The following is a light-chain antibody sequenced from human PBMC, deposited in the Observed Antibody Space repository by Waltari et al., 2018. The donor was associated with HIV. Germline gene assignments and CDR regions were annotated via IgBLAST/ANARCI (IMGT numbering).Light chain of an antibody. Sequence: QAVVPQEPSFTVSPGGTVPIPCSSSTGSVTRGPSPYWFQQKPGQAPRTLIFDTSNKHSWTPARFSGSLLGGKAALTLSGAQPEDEAEYYCLLSYSGARIFGGGTKLTVL. V-gene: IGLV7-46*01. CDR1: TGSVTRGPS. CDR3: LLSYSGARI. CDR2: DTS. J-gene: IGLJ2*01.